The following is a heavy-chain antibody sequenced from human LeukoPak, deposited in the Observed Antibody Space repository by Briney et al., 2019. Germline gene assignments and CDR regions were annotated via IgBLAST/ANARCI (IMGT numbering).Heavy chain of an antibody. V-gene: IGHV3-30*02. CDR3: AKDLPPAAIPPRPAFDI. D-gene: IGHD2-2*01. CDR2: IRYDGSNK. CDR1: GFTFSSYG. Sequence: QPGASLRLSCAASGFTFSSYGMHWVRQGPGKGLEWVAFIRYDGSNKYYADSVKGRFTISRDNSKNTLYLQMNSLRAEDTAVYYCAKDLPPAAIPPRPAFDIWGQGTMVTVSS. J-gene: IGHJ3*02.